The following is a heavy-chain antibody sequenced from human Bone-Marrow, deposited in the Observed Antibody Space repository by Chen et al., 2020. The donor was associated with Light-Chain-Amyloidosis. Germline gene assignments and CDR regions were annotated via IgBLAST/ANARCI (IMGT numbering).Heavy chain of an antibody. J-gene: IGHJ6*02. CDR2: IQNSGTI. CDR1: GGSISNYY. Sequence: QVHLQESGPGLVKPSETLSLTCTVSGGSISNYYWSWIRQPPGEGLEWIGYIQNSGTIRLNPPPKSRVTISVDTSKNQFSLKRGAVTAADTAVYYCARDPPGDLGYGMDGWGQGTTVTVSS. CDR3: ARDPPGDLGYGMDG. D-gene: IGHD3-16*01. V-gene: IGHV4-59*01.